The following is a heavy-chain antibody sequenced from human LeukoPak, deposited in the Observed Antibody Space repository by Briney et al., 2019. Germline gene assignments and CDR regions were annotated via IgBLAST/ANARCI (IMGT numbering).Heavy chain of an antibody. CDR1: GFTFGDYA. CDR2: IRSKAYGGTT. CDR3: TRGPNYGSGSYYVY. Sequence: GGSLRLSCTASGFTFGDYAMSWVRQAPGKGLEWVGFIRSKAYGGTTEYAASVKGRFTISRDDSKSIAYLQMNSLKTEDTAVYYCTRGPNYGSGSYYVYWGQGTLVTVSS. V-gene: IGHV3-49*04. D-gene: IGHD3-10*01. J-gene: IGHJ4*02.